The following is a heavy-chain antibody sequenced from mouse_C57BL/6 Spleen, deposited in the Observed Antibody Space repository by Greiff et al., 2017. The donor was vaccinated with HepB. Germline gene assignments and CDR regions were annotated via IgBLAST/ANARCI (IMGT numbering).Heavy chain of an antibody. CDR1: GYTFTSYW. J-gene: IGHJ3*01. CDR2: IYPGSGST. CDR3: AREENYGCSPFAY. Sequence: VQLQQPGAELVKPGASVKMSCKASGYTFTSYWITWVKQRPGQGLECIGDIYPGSGSTNYNEKFKSKATLTVDTSASTAYMQLSSLTSADSAVYFCAREENYGCSPFAYWGQGTLVTV. D-gene: IGHD1-1*01. V-gene: IGHV1-55*01.